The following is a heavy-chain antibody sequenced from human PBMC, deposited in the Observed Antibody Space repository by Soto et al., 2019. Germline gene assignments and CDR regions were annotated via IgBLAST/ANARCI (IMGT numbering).Heavy chain of an antibody. J-gene: IGHJ4*02. D-gene: IGHD5-18*01. CDR3: AHTLLPDYTYGPDFDY. CDR2: IHWDDYK. Sequence: QITLKESGPTLVKPTQTLTLTCTFSGFSLSTSGVGVGWIRQPPGKALEWLALIHWDDYKRYSPSLQSRLTITKDTSKNQVVLTMTNVDPVDTATYYCAHTLLPDYTYGPDFDYWGQGTLVTVSS. CDR1: GFSLSTSGVG. V-gene: IGHV2-5*02.